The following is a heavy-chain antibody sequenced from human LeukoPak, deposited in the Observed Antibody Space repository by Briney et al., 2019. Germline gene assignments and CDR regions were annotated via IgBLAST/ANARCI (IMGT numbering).Heavy chain of an antibody. Sequence: QSGGSLRLSCAASGFTFSSYAMSWVRQAPGKGLEWVSAISGSGGSTYYADSVKGRFTISRDNSKNTLYLQMNSLRAEDTAVYYCAKTPAHYYDSSGYYRYYYMDVWGKGTTVTVSS. V-gene: IGHV3-23*01. CDR1: GFTFSSYA. CDR3: AKTPAHYYDSSGYYRYYYMDV. J-gene: IGHJ6*03. CDR2: ISGSGGST. D-gene: IGHD3-22*01.